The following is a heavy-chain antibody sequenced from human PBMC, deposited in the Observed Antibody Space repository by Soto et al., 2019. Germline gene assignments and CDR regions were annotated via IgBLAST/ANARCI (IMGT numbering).Heavy chain of an antibody. V-gene: IGHV3-13*01. CDR2: IGTAGDT. Sequence: PGGSLRLSCAASGFTFSNYDMHWVRQPTGKGLEWVSGIGTAGDTYNPDSVKGRFTISRENAKNSLYLQMNSLRAEDTAVYYCARVKGQQLVDWYFDLWGRGTLVTVSS. J-gene: IGHJ2*01. CDR3: ARVKGQQLVDWYFDL. D-gene: IGHD6-13*01. CDR1: GFTFSNYD.